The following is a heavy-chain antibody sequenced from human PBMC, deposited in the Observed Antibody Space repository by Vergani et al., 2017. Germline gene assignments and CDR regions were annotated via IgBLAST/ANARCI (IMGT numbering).Heavy chain of an antibody. CDR2: INPNSGGT. V-gene: IGHV1-2*02. CDR3: ARFLEDQLLLSWFDP. Sequence: QVQLVQSGAEVKKPGASVKFSCKASGYTFTGYYMHWVRQAPGQGLEWMGWINPNSGGTNYAQKFQGRVTMTRDTSISTAYMELSRLRSDDTAVYYCARFLEDQLLLSWFDPWGQGTLVTVSS. D-gene: IGHD2-2*01. CDR1: GYTFTGYY. J-gene: IGHJ5*02.